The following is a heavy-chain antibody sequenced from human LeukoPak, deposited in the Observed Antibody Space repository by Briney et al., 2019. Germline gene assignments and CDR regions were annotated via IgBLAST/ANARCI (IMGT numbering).Heavy chain of an antibody. J-gene: IGHJ4*02. Sequence: GGSLRDFCAASGFPFSSFSVNWVRQAPGKGLEWVSSISSSGAYIFYADSVKGRFTISRDNAKNSLYLQMNSLRAEDTAVYYCAREPSTVSPPGWGPGALVTVSS. CDR3: AREPSTVSPPG. D-gene: IGHD4-11*01. CDR2: ISSSGAYI. CDR1: GFPFSSFS. V-gene: IGHV3-21*01.